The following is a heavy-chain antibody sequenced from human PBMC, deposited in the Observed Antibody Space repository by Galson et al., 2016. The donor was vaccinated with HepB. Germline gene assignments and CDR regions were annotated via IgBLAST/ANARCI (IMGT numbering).Heavy chain of an antibody. Sequence: SLRLSCAASGFNFRSYSMNWVRQAPGKGLEWLSYICISSSTINYADSVKGRFTISRDNAKNSLYLQMNSLRDEDTAVYYCATVWLRELYSLSMDVWGQGTTVTVSS. J-gene: IGHJ6*02. V-gene: IGHV3-48*02. D-gene: IGHD3-10*01. CDR3: ATVWLRELYSLSMDV. CDR2: ICISSSTI. CDR1: GFNFRSYS.